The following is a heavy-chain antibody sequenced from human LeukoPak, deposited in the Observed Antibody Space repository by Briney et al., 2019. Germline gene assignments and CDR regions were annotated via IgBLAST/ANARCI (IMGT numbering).Heavy chain of an antibody. CDR1: GYSISSGYH. CDR2: IYHSGIT. D-gene: IGHD3-9*01. V-gene: IGHV4-38-2*02. Sequence: SETLSLTCTVSGYSISSGYHWGWIRQSPGKGLEWIANIYHSGITYYTPSLKSRVTISVDTSKNQFYLRLSSVTAADTAVYYCGRAVGSFDWLPLFDYWGQGTLVTVSS. CDR3: GRAVGSFDWLPLFDY. J-gene: IGHJ4*02.